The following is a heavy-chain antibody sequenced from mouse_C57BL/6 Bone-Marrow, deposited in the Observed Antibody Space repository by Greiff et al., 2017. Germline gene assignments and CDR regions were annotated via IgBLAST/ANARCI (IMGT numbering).Heavy chain of an antibody. CDR1: GFTFSDYG. D-gene: IGHD2-3*01. Sequence: EVKLVASGGGSVQPGGPLQLSCPASGFTFSDYGLAWVRQAPRKGPEWEAFISNLAYSIYYADTVTGRFTNSRENAKNTLYLEMSSLRYEDTAMYYCARMDYDGYLDYWGQGTTLTVSS. J-gene: IGHJ2*01. CDR3: ARMDYDGYLDY. CDR2: ISNLAYSI. V-gene: IGHV5-15*01.